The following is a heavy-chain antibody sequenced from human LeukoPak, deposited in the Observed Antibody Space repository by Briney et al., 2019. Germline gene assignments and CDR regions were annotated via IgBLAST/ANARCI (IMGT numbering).Heavy chain of an antibody. V-gene: IGHV1-18*01. D-gene: IGHD5-18*01. CDR3: ARQVDTTMALPGY. Sequence: ASVKVSCKTSGYTFTTYGMSWVRQAPGQRLEWMGWISTYNDNTNYAQRFRGRVTMTTDTSTSTVYMDLRSLRSDDTAIYYCARQVDTTMALPGYWGQGTLVTVSS. J-gene: IGHJ4*02. CDR1: GYTFTTYG. CDR2: ISTYNDNT.